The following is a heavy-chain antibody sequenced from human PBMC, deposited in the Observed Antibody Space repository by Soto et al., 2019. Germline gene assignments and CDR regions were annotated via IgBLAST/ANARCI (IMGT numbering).Heavy chain of an antibody. V-gene: IGHV1-58*01. CDR1: GFTFTSSA. CDR2: IVVGSGNT. J-gene: IGHJ6*02. Sequence: SVKVSCKASGFTFTSSAVQWVRQARGQRLEWIGWIVVGSGNTNYAQKFQERVTITRDMSTSTAYMELSSLRSEDTAVYYCAADSGYYGSYGMDVWGQGTTVTVSS. D-gene: IGHD3-10*01. CDR3: AADSGYYGSYGMDV.